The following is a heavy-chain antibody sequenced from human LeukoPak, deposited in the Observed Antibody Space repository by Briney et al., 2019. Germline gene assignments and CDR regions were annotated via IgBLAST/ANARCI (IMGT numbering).Heavy chain of an antibody. V-gene: IGHV3-7*04. CDR3: ARDNSAERGQQLAN. D-gene: IGHD6-13*01. CDR1: GFTFSRYW. Sequence: GGSLRLSCAASGFTFSRYWMSWVRQAPGKGLEYVANIKEDGSEKYYVDSVKGRFTISRDNAKNSLFLQMNSLRVEDTAVYYCARDNSAERGQQLANWGQGTLVTVSS. J-gene: IGHJ4*02. CDR2: IKEDGSEK.